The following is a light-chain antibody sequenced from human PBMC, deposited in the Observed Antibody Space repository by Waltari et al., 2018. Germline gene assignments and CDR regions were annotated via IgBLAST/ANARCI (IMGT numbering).Light chain of an antibody. CDR2: QHY. Sequence: SYELSQPPSVSVSPGQTATITCSGDNLGDKYACWYQQKPGQSHVLVIYQHYKRPSGVPDRSSGSKSGNTASLTISGTQSMDEADYYCLTWDTNTAVFGGGTKLTVL. V-gene: IGLV3-1*01. CDR3: LTWDTNTAV. CDR1: NLGDKY. J-gene: IGLJ2*01.